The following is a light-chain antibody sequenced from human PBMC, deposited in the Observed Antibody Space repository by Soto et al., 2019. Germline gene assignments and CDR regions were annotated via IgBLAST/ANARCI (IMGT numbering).Light chain of an antibody. CDR2: SNN. Sequence: QSVLTRPPSASGTPGQRVTISCSGSSSNIGSNTVNWYQQLPGTAPKLLTHSNNQRPSGVPDRFSGSKSGTSASLAISGLQSEDEADYYCAAWDDSLNGSLFGGGTKLTVL. V-gene: IGLV1-44*01. CDR3: AAWDDSLNGSL. J-gene: IGLJ2*01. CDR1: SSNIGSNT.